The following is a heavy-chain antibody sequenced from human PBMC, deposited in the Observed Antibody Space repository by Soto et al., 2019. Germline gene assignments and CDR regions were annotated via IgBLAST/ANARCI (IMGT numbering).Heavy chain of an antibody. V-gene: IGHV3-72*01. CDR2: IRNKANSYTT. CDR1: GFTFSDHY. CDR3: ARVKVRIVTSNFDY. D-gene: IGHD2-21*02. Sequence: EVQLVESGGGLVQPGGSLRLSCAASGFTFSDHYMDWVRYAPGRGLEWVGRIRNKANSYTTQYAASVKGRFTISRDDSENSLYLQMNSLKTEDTAVYYCARVKVRIVTSNFDYWGQGTLVTVSS. J-gene: IGHJ4*02.